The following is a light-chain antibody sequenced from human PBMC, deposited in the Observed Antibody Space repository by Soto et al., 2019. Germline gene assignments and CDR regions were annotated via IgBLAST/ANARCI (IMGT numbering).Light chain of an antibody. Sequence: QSALTQPASVSGSPEQSITISCTGTSSDVGSYNLVSWYQQHPGKAPKLMIYEGSKRPSGVSNRFSGSKSGNTASLTISGLQAEDEADYYCCSYAGSSTWVFGTGTKLTVL. J-gene: IGLJ1*01. CDR3: CSYAGSSTWV. CDR1: SSDVGSYNL. CDR2: EGS. V-gene: IGLV2-23*01.